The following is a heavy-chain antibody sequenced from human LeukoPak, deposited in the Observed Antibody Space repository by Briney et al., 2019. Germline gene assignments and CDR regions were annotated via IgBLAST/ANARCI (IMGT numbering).Heavy chain of an antibody. CDR3: ARDGDSSGRFDY. J-gene: IGHJ4*02. CDR1: GFTFSNAW. V-gene: IGHV3-30-3*01. Sequence: GGSLRLSCAASGFTFSNAWMSWVRQAPGKGLEWVAVISYDGSNKYYADSVKGRFTISRDNSKNTLYLQMNSLRAEDTAVYYCARDGDSSGRFDYWGQGTLVTVSS. CDR2: ISYDGSNK. D-gene: IGHD6-19*01.